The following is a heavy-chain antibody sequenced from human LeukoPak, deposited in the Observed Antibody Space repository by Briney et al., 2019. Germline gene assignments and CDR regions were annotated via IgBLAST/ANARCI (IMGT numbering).Heavy chain of an antibody. J-gene: IGHJ4*02. V-gene: IGHV4-59*01. Sequence: SETLPLTCSVSGGSITSYYWSWIRQPPGKGLEWIGYICYSGSTNYNPSLKSRVTIAVDTSKNQFSLKLSSVTAADTAVYYSARGGIAAAALVHLDYWGQGTLVTVSS. CDR1: GGSITSYY. D-gene: IGHD6-13*01. CDR2: ICYSGST. CDR3: ARGGIAAAALVHLDY.